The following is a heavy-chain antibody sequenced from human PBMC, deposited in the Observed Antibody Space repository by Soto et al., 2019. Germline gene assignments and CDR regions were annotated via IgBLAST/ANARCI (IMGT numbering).Heavy chain of an antibody. CDR3: ASGGSGSYSSTWYGMDF. V-gene: IGHV1-69*13. CDR1: GGTFSSYA. J-gene: IGHJ6*02. CDR2: IIPIFGTA. D-gene: IGHD3-10*01. Sequence: SVKVSCKASGGTFSSYAISWVRQAPGQGLEWMGGIIPIFGTANYAQKFQGRVTITADESTSTAYMELSSLRSEDTAVYYCASGGSGSYSSTWYGMDFWGQGTTVTVSS.